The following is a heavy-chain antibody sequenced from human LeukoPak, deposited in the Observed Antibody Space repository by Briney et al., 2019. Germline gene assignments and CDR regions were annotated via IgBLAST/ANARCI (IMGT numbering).Heavy chain of an antibody. CDR3: ARVGVVESSGYHDYYFDF. V-gene: IGHV4-4*07. D-gene: IGHD3-22*01. Sequence: SETLSLTCTVSGGTMTNYYWSWIRQPAGKELEWVGRIYSSGSTNYNPSLKSRVTMSVDTSKNQFSLNLTSVTVADMAVYFCARVGVVESSGYHDYYFDFWGQGSLVTVSS. CDR2: IYSSGST. CDR1: GGTMTNYY. J-gene: IGHJ4*02.